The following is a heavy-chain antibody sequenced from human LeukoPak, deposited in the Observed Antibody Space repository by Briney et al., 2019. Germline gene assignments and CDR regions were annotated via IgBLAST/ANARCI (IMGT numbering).Heavy chain of an antibody. V-gene: IGHV4-34*01. CDR2: IYYSGST. J-gene: IGHJ4*02. CDR3: ARLRDWVLDY. Sequence: PSETLSLTCAVYSGSFSGYYWSWIRQPPGKGLESIGSIYYSGSTYYDPSTKSRVTISVDTSKNQFSLKLSSVTAADTAVYYCARLRDWVLDYWGQGTLVAVSS. D-gene: IGHD5-24*01. CDR1: SGSFSGYY.